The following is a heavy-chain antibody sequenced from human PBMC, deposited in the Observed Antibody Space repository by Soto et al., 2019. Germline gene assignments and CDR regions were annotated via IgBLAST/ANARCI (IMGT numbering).Heavy chain of an antibody. Sequence: GESLKISCKVSGYSFTSYWISWVRQMPGKGLEWMGRIDPSDSYTNCSPSFQGHVTISADKSISTAYLQWSSLKASDTAMYYCARPNYYGSGSYMAGNYYYGMDVWGQGTTVTVSS. CDR1: GYSFTSYW. CDR2: IDPSDSYT. CDR3: ARPNYYGSGSYMAGNYYYGMDV. J-gene: IGHJ6*02. D-gene: IGHD3-10*01. V-gene: IGHV5-10-1*01.